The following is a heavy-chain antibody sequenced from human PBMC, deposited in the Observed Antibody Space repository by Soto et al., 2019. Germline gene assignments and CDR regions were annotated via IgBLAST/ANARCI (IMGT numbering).Heavy chain of an antibody. J-gene: IGHJ4*02. V-gene: IGHV4-59*01. Sequence: PSETLSLTCTVSGGSISSYYWSWIRQPPGKGLEWIGYIYYSGGTNYNPSLKSRVTISVDTSKNQFPLKLSSVTAADTAVYYCARDDYGGNLAFDYWGQGTLVTVPQ. CDR1: GGSISSYY. CDR3: ARDDYGGNLAFDY. D-gene: IGHD4-17*01. CDR2: IYYSGGT.